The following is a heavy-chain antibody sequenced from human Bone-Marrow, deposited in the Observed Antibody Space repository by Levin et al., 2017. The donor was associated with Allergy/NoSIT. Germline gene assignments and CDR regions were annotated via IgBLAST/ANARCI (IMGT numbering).Heavy chain of an antibody. D-gene: IGHD1-26*01. V-gene: IGHV3-66*01. Sequence: GGSLRLSCAASGFTVSSNYMSWVRQAPGKGLEWVSVIYSGGSTYYADSVKGRFTISRDNSKNTLYLQMNSLRAEDTAVYYCARGKKGRVVGATSDAFDIWGQGTMVTVSP. CDR2: IYSGGST. CDR3: ARGKKGRVVGATSDAFDI. CDR1: GFTVSSNY. J-gene: IGHJ3*02.